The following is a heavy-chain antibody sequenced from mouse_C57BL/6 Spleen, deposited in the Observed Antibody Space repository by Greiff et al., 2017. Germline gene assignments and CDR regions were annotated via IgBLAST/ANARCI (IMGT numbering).Heavy chain of an antibody. CDR3: ARNYDYDDGLYAMDY. J-gene: IGHJ4*01. CDR2: IWSGGST. D-gene: IGHD2-4*01. Sequence: QVQLKESGPGLVQPSQSLSITCTVSGFSLTSYGVHWVRQSPGKGLEWLGVIWSGGSTDYNAAFISRLSISKDNSKSQVYFKMNSLQADDTAIYYCARNYDYDDGLYAMDYWGQGTSVTVSS. V-gene: IGHV2-2*01. CDR1: GFSLTSYG.